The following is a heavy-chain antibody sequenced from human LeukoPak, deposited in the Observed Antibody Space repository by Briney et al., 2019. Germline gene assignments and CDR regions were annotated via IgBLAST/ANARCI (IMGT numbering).Heavy chain of an antibody. V-gene: IGHV4-34*01. CDR1: GGSFSGYY. D-gene: IGHD6-19*01. J-gene: IGHJ3*02. CDR2: INHSGST. Sequence: SETLSLTCAVYGGSFSGYYWSWIRQPPGKGLEWIGEINHSGSTNYNPSLKSRVTISVDTSKNQFSLKLSSVTAADTAVYYCAAVLAVAGNHDAFDIWGQGTMVTVSS. CDR3: AAVLAVAGNHDAFDI.